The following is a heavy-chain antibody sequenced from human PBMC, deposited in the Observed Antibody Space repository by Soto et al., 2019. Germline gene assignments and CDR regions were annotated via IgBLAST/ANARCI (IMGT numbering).Heavy chain of an antibody. CDR3: AKDRPRGTSGYFFDY. CDR2: VSASGLNT. Sequence: EVQLLESGGKLVQPGGSLTLSCAASGFTFSTYAMAWVRQAPGKGLEWVSGVSASGLNTDYADPVKGRFYISRDNSKNTVSRHMNSLRAEDTALCYCAKDRPRGTSGYFFDYWGQGTRVTVSS. V-gene: IGHV3-23*01. CDR1: GFTFSTYA. J-gene: IGHJ4*02. D-gene: IGHD3-16*01.